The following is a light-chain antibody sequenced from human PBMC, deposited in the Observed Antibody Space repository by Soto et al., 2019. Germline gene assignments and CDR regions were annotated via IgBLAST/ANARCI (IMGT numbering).Light chain of an antibody. CDR3: QQYGSSPPWT. J-gene: IGKJ1*01. V-gene: IGKV3-20*01. CDR2: GAS. Sequence: EIVLTQSPGTLSLSPGERATLSCRASQSVSSSYLAWYQQKPGQAPSLLIYGASSRATGIPDRFSGSGSGTDFTLNISRLEPEDFAVYYCQQYGSSPPWTFGQGTKVEIK. CDR1: QSVSSSY.